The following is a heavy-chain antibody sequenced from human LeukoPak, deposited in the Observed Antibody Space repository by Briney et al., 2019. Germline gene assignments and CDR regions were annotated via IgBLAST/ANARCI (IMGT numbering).Heavy chain of an antibody. CDR2: IYYSGST. CDR1: GGSISSGGYY. CDR3: ARAVSAAFDI. Sequence: SQTLSLTCTVSGGSISSGGYYWSWIRQHPGKGLEWIGYIYYSGSTYYNPSLKSRVTISVDTSKNQFSLKLSSVIAADTAVYYCARAVSAAFDIWGQGTMVTVSS. V-gene: IGHV4-31*03. J-gene: IGHJ3*02. D-gene: IGHD3-16*01.